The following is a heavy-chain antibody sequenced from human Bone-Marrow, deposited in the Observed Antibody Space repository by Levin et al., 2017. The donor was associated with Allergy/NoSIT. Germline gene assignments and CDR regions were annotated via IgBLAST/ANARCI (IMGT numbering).Heavy chain of an antibody. Sequence: GGSLRLSCVVSGLSFIDAWMSWIRQTPGKGLEWVGRTIGRGGTIDYAAPVRGRFTISRDDSKNTVYLQMDSLTSEDTAVYYCVYIGEAPAVLSRWGQGTLVTVSS. CDR2: TIGRGGTI. CDR1: GLSFIDAW. J-gene: IGHJ4*02. V-gene: IGHV3-15*01. CDR3: VYIGEAPAVLSR. D-gene: IGHD2-2*01.